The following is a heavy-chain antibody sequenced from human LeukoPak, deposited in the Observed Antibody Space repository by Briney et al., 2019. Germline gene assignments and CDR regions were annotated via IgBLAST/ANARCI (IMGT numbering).Heavy chain of an antibody. Sequence: GGSLRLSCAASGFTFSSYGMSWVRQAPGKGLEWVSAISGSGGSTYYADSVRGRFTISRDNSKNTLYLQMNSLRAEDTAVYYCAKVWYYDILTGYQPPSYWGQGTLVTVSS. J-gene: IGHJ4*02. CDR3: AKVWYYDILTGYQPPSY. CDR2: ISGSGGST. V-gene: IGHV3-23*01. CDR1: GFTFSSYG. D-gene: IGHD3-9*01.